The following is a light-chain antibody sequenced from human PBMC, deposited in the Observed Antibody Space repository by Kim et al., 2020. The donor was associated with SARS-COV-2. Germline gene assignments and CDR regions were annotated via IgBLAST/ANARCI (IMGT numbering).Light chain of an antibody. CDR3: QQSYSTPRT. V-gene: IGKV1-39*01. J-gene: IGKJ2*01. CDR1: QSISSY. Sequence: SAAVGDRVTITCRASQSISSYLNWYQQKPGKAPKLLIYAASSLQSGVPSRFSGSGSGTDFTLTISSLQPEDFATYYCQQSYSTPRTFGQGTKLEI. CDR2: AAS.